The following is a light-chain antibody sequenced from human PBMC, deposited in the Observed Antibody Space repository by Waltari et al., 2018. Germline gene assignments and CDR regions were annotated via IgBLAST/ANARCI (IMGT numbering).Light chain of an antibody. Sequence: EIVLTQSPGTLSLSPGERATLSCRASQSFTRYLAWYQHRPGQAPRLLIYDASTRAAGVADRFSGSGSGTDFSLTSSRLEPEDFAVYYCQHYVSVPVTFGQGTRVEIK. CDR1: QSFTRY. V-gene: IGKV3-20*01. CDR3: QHYVSVPVT. J-gene: IGKJ1*01. CDR2: DAS.